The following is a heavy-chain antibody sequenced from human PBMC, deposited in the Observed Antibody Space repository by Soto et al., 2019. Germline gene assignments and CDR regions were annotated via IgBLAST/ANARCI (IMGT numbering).Heavy chain of an antibody. CDR3: ALDYDSSGYYYRPDAFDF. D-gene: IGHD3-22*01. Sequence: ASVKVSCKASGGTFSSYAISWVRQAPGQGLEWMGGIIPIFGTANYAQKFQGRVAVTADKSTSTAYMELSSLRPEDTAVYYCALDYDSSGYYYRPDAFDFWGQGTMVTVSS. V-gene: IGHV1-69*06. CDR1: GGTFSSYA. CDR2: IIPIFGTA. J-gene: IGHJ3*01.